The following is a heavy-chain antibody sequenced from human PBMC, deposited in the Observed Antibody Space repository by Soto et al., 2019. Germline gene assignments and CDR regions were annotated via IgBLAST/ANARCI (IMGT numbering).Heavy chain of an antibody. J-gene: IGHJ5*02. D-gene: IGHD2-2*01. V-gene: IGHV1-3*01. CDR1: GYTFTSYA. CDR2: INAGNGNT. Sequence: QVQLVQSGAEVKKPGASVKVSCKASGYTFTSYAMHWVRQAPGQRLEWMGWINAGNGNTKYSQKFQGRVTITRDTSASTAYMELSILRSEDTAVYYCARGGIVVVPAAMGSNWFDPWGQGTLVTVSS. CDR3: ARGGIVVVPAAMGSNWFDP.